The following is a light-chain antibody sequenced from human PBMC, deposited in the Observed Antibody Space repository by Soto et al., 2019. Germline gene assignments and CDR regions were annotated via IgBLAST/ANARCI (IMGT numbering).Light chain of an antibody. J-gene: IGKJ1*01. V-gene: IGKV3-11*01. CDR1: QSVSSY. CDR2: DAS. Sequence: IVLTQSPATPSLSPGERATLSCRASQSVSSYLAWYQQKPGQAPRLLIYDASNRATGIPARFSGSGSGTDFTLTISSLEPEDFAVYYCQQRSNFWTFGQGTKVEIK. CDR3: QQRSNFWT.